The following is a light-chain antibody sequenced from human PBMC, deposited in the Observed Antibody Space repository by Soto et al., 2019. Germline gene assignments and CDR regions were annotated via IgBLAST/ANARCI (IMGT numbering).Light chain of an antibody. Sequence: QAVVTQSPSASASLGASVKLTCTLSRGHSNYVIAWHQQQPEKGPRYLMKLNSDGSHSKGDGIPDRFSGSSSGAERYLTISSLQSEDEADYYCQTWDTGIRVFGGGTQLTVL. J-gene: IGLJ2*01. CDR2: LNSDGSH. V-gene: IGLV4-69*01. CDR3: QTWDTGIRV. CDR1: RGHSNYV.